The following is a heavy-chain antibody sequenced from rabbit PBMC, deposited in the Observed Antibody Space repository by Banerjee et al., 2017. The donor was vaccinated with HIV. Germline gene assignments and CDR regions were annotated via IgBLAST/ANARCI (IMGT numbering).Heavy chain of an antibody. V-gene: IGHV1S45*01. CDR1: GIDFSSGYD. D-gene: IGHD1-1*01. CDR2: IYAGGSGYT. CDR3: ARVDAGSSGYPYYFNL. Sequence: QQQLEESGGGLVKPGGTLTLTCKASGIDFSSGYDMCWVRQAPGKGLEWIACIYAGGSGYTYYASWAKGRFTISKASSTTVTLQMTSLTAADTATYFCARVDAGSSGYPYYFNLWGPGTLVTVS. J-gene: IGHJ4*01.